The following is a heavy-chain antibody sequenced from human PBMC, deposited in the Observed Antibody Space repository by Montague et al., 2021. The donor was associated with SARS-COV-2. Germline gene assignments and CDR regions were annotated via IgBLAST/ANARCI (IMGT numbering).Heavy chain of an antibody. J-gene: IGHJ4*02. D-gene: IGHD3-3*01. CDR3: ARAGITIFGVVTNFDY. V-gene: IGHV4-31*03. Sequence: TLSLTCTVSGSSISSGGYYWSWIRQHPGKGLEWIGYIYYSGSTYYNPSLKSRVTISVDTSKNQFSLKLSSVTAADTAVYYCARAGITIFGVVTNFDYWGQGTLVTVSS. CDR1: GSSISSGGYY. CDR2: IYYSGST.